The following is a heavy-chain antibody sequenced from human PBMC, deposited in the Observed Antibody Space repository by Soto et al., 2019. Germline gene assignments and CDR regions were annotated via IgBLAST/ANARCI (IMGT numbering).Heavy chain of an antibody. V-gene: IGHV3-7*03. Sequence: GGSLRLSCAASGFTYSSYWMSWVRQAPGKGLEWVANIKQDGSEKYYVDSVKGRFTISRDNVKNSLYLQMNSLTAADTAVYYCARVSRYYYDSSSYQVVDYWGQGTLVTVSS. CDR1: GFTYSSYW. CDR3: ARVSRYYYDSSSYQVVDY. D-gene: IGHD3-22*01. J-gene: IGHJ4*02. CDR2: IKQDGSEK.